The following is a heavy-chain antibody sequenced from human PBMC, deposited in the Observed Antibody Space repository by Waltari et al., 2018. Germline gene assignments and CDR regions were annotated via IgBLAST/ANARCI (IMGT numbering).Heavy chain of an antibody. CDR2: ISWDSGSK. J-gene: IGHJ3*02. D-gene: IGHD2-2*01. CDR3: AKDMYQLPPHFRSGCSFDI. Sequence: EVQLVESGGGLVQPGRSLRLSCAASGFTFDDYAMHWVRQAPGKGLEWVSGISWDSGSKGYADSVKGRFTISRDNAKNSLYLQINSLRAEDTALYYCAKDMYQLPPHFRSGCSFDIWGQGTMVTVSS. CDR1: GFTFDDYA. V-gene: IGHV3-9*01.